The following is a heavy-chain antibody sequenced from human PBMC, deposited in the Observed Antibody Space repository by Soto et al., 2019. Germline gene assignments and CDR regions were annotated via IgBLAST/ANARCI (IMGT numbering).Heavy chain of an antibody. CDR3: ARPDSGGDALDI. D-gene: IGHD2-21*01. V-gene: IGHV3-30-3*01. J-gene: IGHJ3*02. Sequence: QVQLVESGGGVVQPGRSLRLSCAASGFTFNSYAMHWVRQAPDKGLEWVAVISYDGSNKYYADSVKGRFTISRDNSKNTLYLQMNSLRAEDTAVYYCARPDSGGDALDIWGQGTMVTVSS. CDR1: GFTFNSYA. CDR2: ISYDGSNK.